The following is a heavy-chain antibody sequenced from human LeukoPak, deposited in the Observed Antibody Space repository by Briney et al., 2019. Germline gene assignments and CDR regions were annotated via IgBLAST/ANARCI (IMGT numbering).Heavy chain of an antibody. CDR3: ARDGTGTSFPYYMDV. V-gene: IGHV3-64*01. CDR1: GFPFSNYA. CDR2: ISSNGGSA. Sequence: GGSLRLSCAASGFPFSNYAMHWVRQAPGQGLEYFSAISSNGGSAYYANSVKGRFTVSRDNSKNTLYLQMGSLRAEDMAVYYCARDGTGTSFPYYMDVWGKGTSVTVSS. D-gene: IGHD2-2*01. J-gene: IGHJ6*03.